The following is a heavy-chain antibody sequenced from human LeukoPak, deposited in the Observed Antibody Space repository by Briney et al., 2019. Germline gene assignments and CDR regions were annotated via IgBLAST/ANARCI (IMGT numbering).Heavy chain of an antibody. D-gene: IGHD3-10*01. J-gene: IGHJ4*02. CDR1: GFTVSSNY. CDR3: ASHFMVRGLGYFDY. V-gene: IGHV3-66*04. Sequence: GGSLRLSCAASGFTVSSNYMSWVRQAPGKGLEWVSVIYSGGSTYYADSVKGRFTISRDNSKNTLYLQMNSLRAEDTAVYYCASHFMVRGLGYFDYWGQGTLVTVSS. CDR2: IYSGGST.